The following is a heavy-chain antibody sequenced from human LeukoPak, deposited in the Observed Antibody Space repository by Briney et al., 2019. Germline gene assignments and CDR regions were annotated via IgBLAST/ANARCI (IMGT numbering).Heavy chain of an antibody. J-gene: IGHJ3*02. CDR1: GESFTGYVY. D-gene: IGHD2-2*01. Sequence: SETLSLSCGVHGESFTGYVYWSWVRQAPGKGLEWIGEIIHSGTTNYNPSLKSRVNISVDTSKSQFSLKMTSVTAADTAIYYCARVGARPAIARSCDIWSQGTMVTVSS. CDR2: IIHSGTT. CDR3: ARVGARPAIARSCDI. V-gene: IGHV4-34*12.